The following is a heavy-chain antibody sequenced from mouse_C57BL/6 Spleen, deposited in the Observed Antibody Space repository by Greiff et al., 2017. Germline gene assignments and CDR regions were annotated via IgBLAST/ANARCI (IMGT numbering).Heavy chain of an antibody. J-gene: IGHJ3*01. CDR2: IYPGGGDT. CDR3: ARYNGSSLAY. V-gene: IGHV1-55*01. D-gene: IGHD1-3*01. CDR1: GYTFTSYW. Sequence: QVQLQQPGAELVKPGASVKISCKASGYTFTSYWITWVKQRPGQGLEWIGDIYPGGGDTNYNGKFKSKATLTADKSSSTAYMQLSSLTSEDSAVYSWARYNGSSLAYWGKGIPVTVSA.